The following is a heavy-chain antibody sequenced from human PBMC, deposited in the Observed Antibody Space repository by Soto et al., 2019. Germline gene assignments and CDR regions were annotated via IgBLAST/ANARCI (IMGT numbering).Heavy chain of an antibody. CDR1: GGTFSNYA. D-gene: IGHD5-12*01. V-gene: IGHV1-69*15. CDR3: AKDGGKDGYFGNWFDP. CDR2: IIPIFGSA. J-gene: IGHJ5*02. Sequence: QVQLVQSGAEVKKPGSSVKVSCKASGGTFSNYAITWVRQAPGQGLEWLGRIIPIFGSANYAQKFQGRVTIYAEGFPDTAYNGMSRLRSDDTAVYYCAKDGGKDGYFGNWFDPWGQGTLVTVSS.